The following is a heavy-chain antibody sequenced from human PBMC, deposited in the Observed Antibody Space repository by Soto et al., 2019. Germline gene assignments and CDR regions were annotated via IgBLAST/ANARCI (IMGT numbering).Heavy chain of an antibody. J-gene: IGHJ4*02. CDR2: IDAANGKS. V-gene: IGHV1-3*01. CDR1: GYSFASYS. D-gene: IGHD6-25*01. Sequence: QVHLVQSGAEVKKPGASVKVSCKASGYSFASYSMHWVRQAPGQRLEWMGWIDAANGKSKYSQKFQGRVTITRDTSASTAYMELSSLRSEDTAVYYGARPFFEAASGGSDYWGQGTRVTVSS. CDR3: ARPFFEAASGGSDY.